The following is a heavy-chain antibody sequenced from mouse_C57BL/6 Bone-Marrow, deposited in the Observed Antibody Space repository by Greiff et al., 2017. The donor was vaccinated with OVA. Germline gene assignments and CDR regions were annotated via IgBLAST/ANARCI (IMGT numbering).Heavy chain of an antibody. D-gene: IGHD1-1*01. CDR1: GFTFSSYG. Sequence: EVKLMESGGDLVKPGGSLKLSCAASGFTFSSYGMSWVRQTPDKRLEWVATISSGGSYTYYPDSVKGRFTISRDNAKNTLYLQMSSLKSEDTAMYYCGRHDGSSYSYWGQGTTLTVSS. CDR3: GRHDGSSYSY. V-gene: IGHV5-6*01. J-gene: IGHJ2*01. CDR2: ISSGGSYT.